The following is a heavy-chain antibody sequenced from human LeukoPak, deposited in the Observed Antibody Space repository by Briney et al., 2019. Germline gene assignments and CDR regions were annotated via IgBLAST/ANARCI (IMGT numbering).Heavy chain of an antibody. CDR1: GGSISSYY. J-gene: IGHJ3*02. Sequence: SETLSLTCTVSGGSISSYYWSWIRQPPGKGLEWIGYIYYSGSTNYNPSLKSRVTISVDTSKNQFSLKLSSVTAADTAVYYCASAPEWFGEAFDIWGQGTMVTVSS. D-gene: IGHD3-10*01. CDR3: ASAPEWFGEAFDI. CDR2: IYYSGST. V-gene: IGHV4-59*08.